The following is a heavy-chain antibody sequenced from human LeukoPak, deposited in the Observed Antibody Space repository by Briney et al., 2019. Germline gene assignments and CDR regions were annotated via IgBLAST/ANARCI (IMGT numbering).Heavy chain of an antibody. CDR1: GGSISSGSYY. CDR2: IYRSGST. V-gene: IGHV4-61*10. D-gene: IGHD3-22*01. CDR3: TRGSIAYYYMDV. Sequence: SETLSLTCTVSGGSISSGSYYWSWIRQPAGKRLEWIGHIYRSGSTNYNPSLKSRVTISVDTSKNQFSLKLSSVTAADTAVYYCTRGSIAYYYMDVWGKGTTVTISS. J-gene: IGHJ6*03.